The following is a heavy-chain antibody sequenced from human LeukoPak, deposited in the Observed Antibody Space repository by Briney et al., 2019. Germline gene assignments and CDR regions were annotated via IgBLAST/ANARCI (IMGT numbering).Heavy chain of an antibody. D-gene: IGHD3-22*01. CDR1: GFTISGSA. V-gene: IGHV3-73*01. CDR3: TSPYYYDSSGYYAFAY. CDR2: IRIKAKSYAT. J-gene: IGHJ4*02. Sequence: AGSLTLSCAASGFTISGSAMHWVRQAPGKGLEWVVLIRIKAKSYATAYAASVKGRFTISRDDSKNTAYLQMNSLKTEDTAVYYCTSPYYYDSSGYYAFAYWGQGTLVTVSS.